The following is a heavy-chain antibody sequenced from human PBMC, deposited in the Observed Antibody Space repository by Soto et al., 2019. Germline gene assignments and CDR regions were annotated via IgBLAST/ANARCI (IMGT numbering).Heavy chain of an antibody. J-gene: IGHJ4*02. D-gene: IGHD1-1*01. CDR1: GYAFTTYG. V-gene: IGHV1-18*01. CDR2: ISAHNGNT. CDR3: ARGRYGDY. Sequence: QVHLVQSGAEVKKPGASVKVSCQGSGYAFTTYGITWVRQAPGQGLEWMGWISAHNGNTNYAQKLQGRVTVTRDTSTSTAYMELRSLRYDDRAVYYCARGRYGDYWGQGARVTVSS.